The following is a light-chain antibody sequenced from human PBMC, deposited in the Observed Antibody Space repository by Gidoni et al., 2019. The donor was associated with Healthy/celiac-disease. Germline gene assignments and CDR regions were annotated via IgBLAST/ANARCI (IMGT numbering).Light chain of an antibody. Sequence: IVMPKPPASRAVSLGERATINCKSSQIVLYSSNNKNYLAWYQQKPGHPPKLLIYWASTRESGVPDRVSGSGSGTDFTLPISSLQAEDVAVYYCQPYYSTPRTFGQGTKLEIK. CDR3: QPYYSTPRT. J-gene: IGKJ2*01. CDR1: QIVLYSSNNKNY. V-gene: IGKV4-1*01. CDR2: WAS.